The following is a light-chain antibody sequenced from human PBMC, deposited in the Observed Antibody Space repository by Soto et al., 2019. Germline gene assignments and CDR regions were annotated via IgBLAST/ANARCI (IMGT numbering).Light chain of an antibody. CDR1: QSVSSSY. CDR3: QQYDSSLALT. V-gene: IGKV3-20*01. CDR2: GAS. Sequence: EIVLTQSPGTLSLSPGEKATPSCRASQSVSSSYLAWYQQKPGQAPRLLIYGASSRATGIPDRFSGSGSGTDFTLTISRLEPEDFAVYYCQQYDSSLALTFGGGTKVEIK. J-gene: IGKJ4*01.